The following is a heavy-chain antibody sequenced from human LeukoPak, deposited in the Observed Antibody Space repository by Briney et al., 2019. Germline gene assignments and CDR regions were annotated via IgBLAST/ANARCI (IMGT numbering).Heavy chain of an antibody. D-gene: IGHD2-15*01. CDR1: GFTFSSYA. J-gene: IGHJ4*02. CDR3: ARGGRYCSGGSCYSSFDY. CDR2: ISYDGSNK. Sequence: GGSLRLSCAVSGFTFSSYAMTWVRQAPGKGLEWVAIISYDGSNKYYADSVKGRSTISRDNAKNSLYLQMNSLRAEDTAVYYCARGGRYCSGGSCYSSFDYWGQGTLVTVSS. V-gene: IGHV3-30-3*01.